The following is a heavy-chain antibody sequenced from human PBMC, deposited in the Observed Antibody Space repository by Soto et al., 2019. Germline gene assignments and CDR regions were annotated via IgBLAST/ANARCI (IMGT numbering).Heavy chain of an antibody. V-gene: IGHV3-74*01. J-gene: IGHJ3*02. CDR1: GFTFSSYW. D-gene: IGHD2-15*01. Sequence: GGSLRLSCAASGFTFSSYWMHWVRQAPGKGLVWVSRINSDGSSTSYADSVKGRFTISRDNAKNTLYLQMNSLKAEDTAVYYCARGGGGVVNNRNRKDDAFDIWGKGTMVTVSS. CDR2: INSDGSST. CDR3: ARGGGGVVNNRNRKDDAFDI.